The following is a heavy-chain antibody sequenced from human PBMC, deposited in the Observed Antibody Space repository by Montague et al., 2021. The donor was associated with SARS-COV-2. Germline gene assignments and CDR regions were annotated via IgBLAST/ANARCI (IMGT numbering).Heavy chain of an antibody. D-gene: IGHD4-17*01. CDR1: GFSLRTSGVG. V-gene: IGHV2-5*02. CDR3: VHSYADYLFDY. Sequence: PVLMKPTQTLTLTCSFSGFSLRTSGVGVGWIRRPPGKALEWLAVIYWDDDKRYSPSLKSRLTITKDTSKNQVVLTMTNMDPVDTATYYCVHSYADYLFDYWGQGTLVSVSS. J-gene: IGHJ4*02. CDR2: IYWDDDK.